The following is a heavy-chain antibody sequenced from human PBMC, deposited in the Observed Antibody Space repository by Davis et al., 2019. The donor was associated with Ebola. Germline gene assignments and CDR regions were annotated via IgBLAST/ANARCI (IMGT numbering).Heavy chain of an antibody. D-gene: IGHD5-12*01. CDR3: ARVLATIRGVNY. CDR1: GFTFSSYW. J-gene: IGHJ4*02. V-gene: IGHV3-7*01. CDR2: IKQDGNEK. Sequence: GESLKISCAASGFTFSSYWMSWVRQAPGKGLEWVANIKQDGNEKYYVDSVKGRFTISRDNAKNSLYLQMNSLRAEDTAVYHCARVLATIRGVNYWGQGTLVTVSS.